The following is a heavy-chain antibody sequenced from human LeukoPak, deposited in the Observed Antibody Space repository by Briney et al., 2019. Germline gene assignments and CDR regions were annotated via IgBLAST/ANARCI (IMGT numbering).Heavy chain of an antibody. CDR1: GYTFTGYY. CDR2: IIPILGIA. Sequence: SVKVSCKASGYTFTGYYMHWVRQAPGQGLEWMGRIIPILGIANYAQKFQGRVTITADKSTSTAYMELSSLRSEDTAVYYCARDEASGSYFDYWGQGTLVTVSS. V-gene: IGHV1-69*04. J-gene: IGHJ4*02. D-gene: IGHD1-26*01. CDR3: ARDEASGSYFDY.